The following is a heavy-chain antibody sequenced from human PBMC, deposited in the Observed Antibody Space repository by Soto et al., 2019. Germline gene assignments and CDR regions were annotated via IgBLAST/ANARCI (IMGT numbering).Heavy chain of an antibody. CDR2: INHSGST. CDR3: ARVPGYCSSTSCYVLRYFDL. D-gene: IGHD2-2*01. CDR1: GGSFSGYY. J-gene: IGHJ2*01. V-gene: IGHV4-34*01. Sequence: QVQLQQWGAGLLKPSETLSLTCAVYGGSFSGYYWSWIRQPPGKGLEWIGEINHSGSTNYNPSLKSRVTISVDTSKNQFSLKLSSVTAADTAVYYCARVPGYCSSTSCYVLRYFDLWGRGTLVTVSS.